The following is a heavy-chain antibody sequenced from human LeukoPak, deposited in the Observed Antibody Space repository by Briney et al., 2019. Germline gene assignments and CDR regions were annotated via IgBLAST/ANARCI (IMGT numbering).Heavy chain of an antibody. CDR3: ATLTIFGVVIIY. J-gene: IGHJ4*02. V-gene: IGHV4-39*01. Sequence: PSENLSLTCTVSGGSISSSSYYWGWIRQPPGKGLEWIGSIYYSGSTYYNPSLKSRVTISVDTSKNQFSLKLSSVTAADTAVYYCATLTIFGVVIIYWGQGTLVTVSS. D-gene: IGHD3-3*01. CDR2: IYYSGST. CDR1: GGSISSSSYY.